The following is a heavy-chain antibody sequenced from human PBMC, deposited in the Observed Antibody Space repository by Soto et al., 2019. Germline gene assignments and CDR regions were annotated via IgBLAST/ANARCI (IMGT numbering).Heavy chain of an antibody. CDR1: GGSISSYY. J-gene: IGHJ6*02. D-gene: IGHD6-13*01. CDR3: ARDTAWAAAGYYYYYGMDV. CDR2: IYTSGST. V-gene: IGHV4-4*07. Sequence: LSETLSLTCTVSGGSISSYYWSWIRQPAGKGLEWIGRIYTSGSTNYNPSLKSRVTMSVDTSKNQFSLKLSSVTAADTAVYYCARDTAWAAAGYYYYYGMDVWGQGTTVTVSS.